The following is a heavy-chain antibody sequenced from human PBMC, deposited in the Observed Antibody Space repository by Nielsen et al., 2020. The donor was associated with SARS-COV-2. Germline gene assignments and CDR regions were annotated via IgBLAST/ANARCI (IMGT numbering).Heavy chain of an antibody. CDR1: GFTFSSYG. D-gene: IGHD3-22*01. CDR3: AKAPTMIVPDAFDY. V-gene: IGHV3-33*06. J-gene: IGHJ4*02. CDR2: IWYDGSNK. Sequence: GESLKISCAASGFTFSSYGMHWVRQAPGKGLEWVAVIWYDGSNKYYADSVKGRFTISRDNSKNTLYLQMNSLRAEDTAVYYCAKAPTMIVPDAFDYWGQGTLVTVSS.